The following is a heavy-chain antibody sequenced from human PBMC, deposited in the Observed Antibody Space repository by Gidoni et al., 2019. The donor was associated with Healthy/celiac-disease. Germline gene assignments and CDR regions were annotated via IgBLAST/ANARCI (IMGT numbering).Heavy chain of an antibody. J-gene: IGHJ4*02. CDR1: GFTFRGSA. CDR3: TRHTDTFSDYEGDFDY. D-gene: IGHD5-12*01. Sequence: EVQLVESGGGLVQPGGSLQLSCAASGFTFRGSAMHWVRQASGKGLEWVGRIRSKANSYATAYAASVKGRFTISRDDSKNTAYLQMNSLKTEDTAVYYCTRHTDTFSDYEGDFDYWGQGTLVTVSS. V-gene: IGHV3-73*01. CDR2: IRSKANSYAT.